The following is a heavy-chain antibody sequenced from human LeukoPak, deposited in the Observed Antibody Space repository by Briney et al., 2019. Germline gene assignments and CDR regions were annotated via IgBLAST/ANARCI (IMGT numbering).Heavy chain of an antibody. CDR2: INSKSGGP. D-gene: IGHD5-12*01. CDR3: ARYLSGYDYFDY. V-gene: IGHV1-2*02. J-gene: IGHJ4*02. CDR1: GYTFTSYY. Sequence: GASVKVSCKASGYTFTSYYMHWVRQAPGQGLEWMGWINSKSGGPKYAQRFQGRVTMTRDTSISTVYMELNTLISDDTAVYYYARYLSGYDYFDYWGQGTLVTVSS.